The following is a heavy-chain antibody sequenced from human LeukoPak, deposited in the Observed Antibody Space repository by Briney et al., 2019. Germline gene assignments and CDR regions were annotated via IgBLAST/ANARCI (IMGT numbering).Heavy chain of an antibody. CDR3: ARRAYGGDSFDY. V-gene: IGHV3-48*02. CDR1: GFTFRSYS. D-gene: IGHD4-23*01. CDR2: VTSGSSPI. Sequence: SGGSLRLSCAASGFTFRSYSMNWVRQAPGKGLEGVSYVTSGSSPIYYADSVKGRFTISRDNAKNSLYLQMNSLRDEDTAVYYCARRAYGGDSFDYWGQGTLVTVSS. J-gene: IGHJ4*02.